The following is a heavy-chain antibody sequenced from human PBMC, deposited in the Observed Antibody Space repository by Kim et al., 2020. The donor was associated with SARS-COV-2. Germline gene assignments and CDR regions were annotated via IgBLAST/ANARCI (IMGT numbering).Heavy chain of an antibody. D-gene: IGHD3-3*01. V-gene: IGHV1-2*02. Sequence: ASVKVSCKASGYTFTGYYMHWVRQAPGQGLEWMGWINPNSGGTNYAQKFQGRVTMTRDTSISTAYMELSRLRSDDTAVYYCARAYDFWSGSTHRNPHKYYMDVWGKGTTVTVSS. CDR1: GYTFTGYY. J-gene: IGHJ6*03. CDR3: ARAYDFWSGSTHRNPHKYYMDV. CDR2: INPNSGGT.